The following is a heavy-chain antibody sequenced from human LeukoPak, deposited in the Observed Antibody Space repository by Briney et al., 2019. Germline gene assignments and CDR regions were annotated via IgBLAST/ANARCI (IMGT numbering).Heavy chain of an antibody. Sequence: ASVKVSCKASGYTFTSYDINWVRQATGQGLEWMGWINPNSGGTNYAQKFQGRVTMTRDTSISTAYMELSRLRSDDTAVYYCARDNWNQLLDYWGQGTLVTVSS. CDR1: GYTFTSYD. CDR3: ARDNWNQLLDY. D-gene: IGHD1-20*01. V-gene: IGHV1-2*02. J-gene: IGHJ4*02. CDR2: INPNSGGT.